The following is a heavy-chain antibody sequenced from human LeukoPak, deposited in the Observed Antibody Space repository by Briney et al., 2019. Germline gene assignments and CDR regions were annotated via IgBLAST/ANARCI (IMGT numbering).Heavy chain of an antibody. D-gene: IGHD6-13*01. J-gene: IGHJ4*02. CDR1: GFTFSNYA. Sequence: GGSLRLSCAASGFTFSNYAMSWVRQAPGKGREWVSAVSGSGGSTYYADSVKGRFTIYRDNSKNTLYLQMNSMRAEDTAVYYCSKVGHSIARDGVDYWGQGTLVTVSS. V-gene: IGHV3-23*01. CDR2: VSGSGGST. CDR3: SKVGHSIARDGVDY.